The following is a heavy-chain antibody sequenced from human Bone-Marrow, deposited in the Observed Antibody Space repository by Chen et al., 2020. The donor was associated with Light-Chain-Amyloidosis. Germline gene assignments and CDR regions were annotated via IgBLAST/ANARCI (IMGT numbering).Heavy chain of an antibody. CDR3: ARRTDGYNFDY. D-gene: IGHD5-12*01. V-gene: IGHV5-51*01. CDR1: GYTFPNYW. Sequence: EVQLEQSGPEVKKPGESLKISCKGSGYTFPNYWIGWVRQMPGKGLEWMGVIYPDDSDARYSPSFEGQVTISADKSITTAYLQWRCLKASDTAMYYCARRTDGYNFDYWGQGTLVTVSS. CDR2: IYPDDSDA. J-gene: IGHJ4*02.